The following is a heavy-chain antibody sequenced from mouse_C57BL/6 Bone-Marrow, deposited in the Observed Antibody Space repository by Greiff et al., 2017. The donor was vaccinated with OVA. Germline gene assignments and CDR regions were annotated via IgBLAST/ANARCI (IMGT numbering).Heavy chain of an antibody. CDR1: GYTFTSYW. CDR3: ARGSSSGCAWFAY. D-gene: IGHD3-2*02. Sequence: QVQLKQPGAELVRPGSSVKLSCKASGYTFTSYWMHWVKQRPIQSLEWIGNIDPSDSETHYNQKFKDKATLTVDKSSSTAYMQLSSLTSEDSAVYYCARGSSSGCAWFAYWGQGTLVTVSA. V-gene: IGHV1-52*01. CDR2: IDPSDSET. J-gene: IGHJ3*01.